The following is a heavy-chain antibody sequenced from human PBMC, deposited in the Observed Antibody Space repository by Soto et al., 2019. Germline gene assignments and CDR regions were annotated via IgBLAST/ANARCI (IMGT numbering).Heavy chain of an antibody. Sequence: XESLTISCRGSGYSFTRYWIRGVRQMPGKGLEWMGRIDPSDSYTNYSPSFQGHVTISADKSISTAYLQWSSLKASDTAMYYCARHARPRDTRSWFDRWGQGPLVTVSS. CDR1: GYSFTRYW. J-gene: IGHJ5*02. D-gene: IGHD5-18*01. V-gene: IGHV5-10-1*01. CDR2: IDPSDSYT. CDR3: ARHARPRDTRSWFDR.